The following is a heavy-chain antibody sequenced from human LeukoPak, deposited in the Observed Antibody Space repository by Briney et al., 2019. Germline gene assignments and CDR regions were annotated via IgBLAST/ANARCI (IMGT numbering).Heavy chain of an antibody. Sequence: SETLSLTCTVSGGSISNYYWSWIRQPPGKGLEWIGYIYYSGSTNYNPSLKSRVTISVDTSKNQFSLKLSSVTAAGTAVYYCAGYSYERAYYYYGMDVWGQGTTVTVSS. D-gene: IGHD5-18*01. V-gene: IGHV4-59*08. CDR2: IYYSGST. CDR1: GGSISNYY. CDR3: AGYSYERAYYYYGMDV. J-gene: IGHJ6*02.